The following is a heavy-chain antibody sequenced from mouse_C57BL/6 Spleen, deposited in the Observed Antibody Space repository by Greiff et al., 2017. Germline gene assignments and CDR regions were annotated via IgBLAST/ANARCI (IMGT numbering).Heavy chain of an antibody. CDR2: IDPEDGET. CDR1: GFNIKDYY. J-gene: IGHJ2*01. CDR3: ASGYYGSLYCFDY. D-gene: IGHD1-1*01. V-gene: IGHV14-2*01. Sequence: VQLKESGAELVKPGASVKLSCTASGFNIKDYYMHWVKQRTEQGLEWIGRIDPEDGETKYAQKFQGKATITADTSSNTAYLQLSSLTSEDTAVYYCASGYYGSLYCFDYWGQGTTLTVSS.